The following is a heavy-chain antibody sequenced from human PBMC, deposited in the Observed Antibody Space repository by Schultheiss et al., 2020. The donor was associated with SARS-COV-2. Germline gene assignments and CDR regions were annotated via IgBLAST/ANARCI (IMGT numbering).Heavy chain of an antibody. CDR1: GFTFSSYA. J-gene: IGHJ6*02. V-gene: IGHV3-9*01. CDR2: ISWNSGSI. CDR3: ARDYCSGGSCYGRDYYGMDV. Sequence: GGSLRLSCAASGFTFSSYAMHWVRQAPGKGLEWVSGISWNSGSIGYADSVKGRFTISRDNAKNSLYLQMNSLRAEDTAVYYCARDYCSGGSCYGRDYYGMDVWGQGTTVTVSS. D-gene: IGHD2-15*01.